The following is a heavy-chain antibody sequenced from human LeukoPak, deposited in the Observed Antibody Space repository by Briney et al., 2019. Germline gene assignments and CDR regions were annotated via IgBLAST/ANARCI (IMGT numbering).Heavy chain of an antibody. CDR2: INHSGST. V-gene: IGHV4-34*01. D-gene: IGHD6-13*01. CDR1: GGSFSGYY. CDR3: ARAWYSSSWYRGVRWFDP. J-gene: IGHJ5*02. Sequence: PSETLSLTCAVYGGSFSGYYWSWIRQPPGKGLEWIGEINHSGSTNYNPSLKSRVTISVDTSKNQFSLKLSSVTAADTAVYYCARAWYSSSWYRGVRWFDPWGQGTLVTVSS.